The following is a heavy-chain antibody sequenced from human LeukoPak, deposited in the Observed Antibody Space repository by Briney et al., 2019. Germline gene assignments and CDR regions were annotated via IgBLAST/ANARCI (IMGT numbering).Heavy chain of an antibody. CDR2: ISAYNGNT. D-gene: IGHD3-3*01. CDR1: GYTFTSYG. Sequence: PRASVKVSCKASGYTFTSYGISWVRQAPGQGLEWMGWISAYNGNTNYAQKLQGRVTMTTDTSTSTAYMELRSLRSDDTAVYYCARDQWSYYDFWSGYYYFDYWGQGTLVTVPS. CDR3: ARDQWSYYDFWSGYYYFDY. J-gene: IGHJ4*02. V-gene: IGHV1-18*01.